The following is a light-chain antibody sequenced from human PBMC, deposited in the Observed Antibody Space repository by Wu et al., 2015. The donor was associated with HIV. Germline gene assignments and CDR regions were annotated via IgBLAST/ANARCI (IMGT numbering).Light chain of an antibody. Sequence: DIVLTQSPGTLSLSPGERATLSCRANESITNDYLAWYQQKPGQAPRLLIYAASSRATDIPDRFRGSGSGTDFTLTITRLAPEDFXVYYCHQYGTSPKTFGQGTKV. V-gene: IGKV3-20*01. J-gene: IGKJ1*01. CDR2: AAS. CDR3: HQYGTSPKT. CDR1: ESITNDY.